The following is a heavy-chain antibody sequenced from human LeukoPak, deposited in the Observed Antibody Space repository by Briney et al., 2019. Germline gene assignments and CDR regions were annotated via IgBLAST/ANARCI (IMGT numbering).Heavy chain of an antibody. CDR2: IYWDDDK. V-gene: IGHV2-5*08. CDR1: GGSISSYYW. Sequence: ETLSLTCTVSGGSISSYYWSWIRQPPGKALEWLALIYWDDDKRYSPSLKSRLTITKDTSKNQVVLTMTNMDPVDTATYYCAHHYRSGWYAWGQGTLVTVSS. J-gene: IGHJ5*02. D-gene: IGHD6-19*01. CDR3: AHHYRSGWYA.